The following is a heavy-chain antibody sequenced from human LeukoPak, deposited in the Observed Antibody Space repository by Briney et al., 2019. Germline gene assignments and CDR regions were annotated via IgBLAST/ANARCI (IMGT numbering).Heavy chain of an antibody. J-gene: IGHJ5*02. Sequence: ASVKVSCKASGYTFTGYYMNWVRQAPGQGLEWMGWINPNSGRTNYAQNFQGRVTMTRNPSISTAYMELSGLTSNDTAVYYCARTREYSSSWYFPPFDPWGQGTLVTVSS. CDR2: INPNSGRT. D-gene: IGHD6-13*01. CDR1: GYTFTGYY. V-gene: IGHV1-2*02. CDR3: ARTREYSSSWYFPPFDP.